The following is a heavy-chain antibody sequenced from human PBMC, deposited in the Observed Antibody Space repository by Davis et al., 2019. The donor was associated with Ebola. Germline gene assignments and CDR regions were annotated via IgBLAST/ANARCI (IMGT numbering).Heavy chain of an antibody. V-gene: IGHV3-11*06. Sequence: PGGSLRLSCAASGFTFSGYAMSWVRQAPGKGLEWVSYISSSSSYTNYADSVKGRFTISRDNAKNSLYLQMNSLRAEDTAVYYCARDKGLELRRGMDVWGQGTTVTVSS. CDR1: GFTFSGYA. CDR3: ARDKGLELRRGMDV. CDR2: ISSSSSYT. J-gene: IGHJ6*02. D-gene: IGHD1-7*01.